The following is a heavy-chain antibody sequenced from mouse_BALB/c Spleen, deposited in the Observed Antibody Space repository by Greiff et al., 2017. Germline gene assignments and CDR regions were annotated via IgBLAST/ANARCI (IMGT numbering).Heavy chain of an antibody. D-gene: IGHD4-1*01. CDR3: TRDDNWDY. J-gene: IGHJ2*01. V-gene: IGHV5-6-4*01. Sequence: EVQGVESGGGLVKPGGSLKLSCAASGFTFSSYTMSWVRQTPEKRLEWVATISSGGSYTYYPDSVKGRFTISRDNAKNTLYLQMSSLKSEDTAMYYCTRDDNWDYWGQGTTLTVSS. CDR1: GFTFSSYT. CDR2: ISSGGSYT.